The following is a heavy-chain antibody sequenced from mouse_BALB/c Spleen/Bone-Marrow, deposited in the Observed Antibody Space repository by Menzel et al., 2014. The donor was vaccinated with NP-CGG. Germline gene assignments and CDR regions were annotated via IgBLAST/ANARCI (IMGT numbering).Heavy chain of an antibody. CDR3: TRVTTDWYFDV. CDR1: GYSFTGYF. J-gene: IGHJ1*01. V-gene: IGHV1-20*02. D-gene: IGHD1-1*01. CDR2: INPYNGDT. Sequence: DVKLQESGPELVKPGASVKISCKASGYSFTGYFMNWVMQSHGESLEWIGRINPYNGDTFYNQKLKGKATLTVDKSSSTAHMELRSLASEDSGVYYCTRVTTDWYFDVWGAGTTVTVSS.